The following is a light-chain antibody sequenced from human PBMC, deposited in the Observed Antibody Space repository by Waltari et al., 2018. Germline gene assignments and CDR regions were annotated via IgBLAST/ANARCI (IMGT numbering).Light chain of an antibody. CDR2: KSF. V-gene: IGKV1-5*03. CDR1: QSISNW. CDR3: QQYNISPYT. J-gene: IGKJ2*01. Sequence: DIQMTQSPSTLAASVGDRVTITCRASQSISNWLAWYQQKQGKAPKVLIYKSFSLQSGVPSRFSGSGSETEFTLTISSLQPDDFATYYCQQYNISPYTFGQGTTLEI.